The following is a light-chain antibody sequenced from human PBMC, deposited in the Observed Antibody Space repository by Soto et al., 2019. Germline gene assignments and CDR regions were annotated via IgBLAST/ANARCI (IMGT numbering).Light chain of an antibody. CDR2: DAS. V-gene: IGKV3-15*01. J-gene: IGKJ1*01. Sequence: ILMTQSPATLSVSPGERATLSCRASQSVSNNLAWYQQKPGQAPRLLIYDASTRATGIPPRFSGSGSGTEFTLPISGLQSEDFAVYYCQQYNNWPPWTFGQGTKVEIK. CDR3: QQYNNWPPWT. CDR1: QSVSNN.